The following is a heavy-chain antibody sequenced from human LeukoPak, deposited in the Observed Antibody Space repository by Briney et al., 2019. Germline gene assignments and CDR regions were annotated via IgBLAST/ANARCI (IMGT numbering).Heavy chain of an antibody. J-gene: IGHJ4*02. D-gene: IGHD3-3*01. CDR1: GGSISSGGYS. Sequence: SQTLSLTCAVSGGSISSGGYSWSWIRQPPGKGLEWIGYIYHSGRTYYNPSLKSRVTISIDRSKNQFSLRLSSVTAADTAVYYCAREGGFYRPLDYSGQGTLVTVSS. CDR3: AREGGFYRPLDY. CDR2: IYHSGRT. V-gene: IGHV4-30-2*01.